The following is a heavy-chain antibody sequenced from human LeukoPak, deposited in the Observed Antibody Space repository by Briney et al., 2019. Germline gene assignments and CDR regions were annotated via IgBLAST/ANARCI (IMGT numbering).Heavy chain of an antibody. V-gene: IGHV3-74*01. CDR3: ARVSSSGWRRFKGNDAFDI. D-gene: IGHD6-19*01. J-gene: IGHJ3*02. CDR1: GFTFSSYW. Sequence: GGSLRLSCAASGFTFSSYWMHWVRQAPGKGLVWVSRINSDGSSRNYADSVKGRFTISRDNAKNTLYLQMHSLRAEDTAVYYCARVSSSGWRRFKGNDAFDIWGQGTLVTVSS. CDR2: INSDGSSR.